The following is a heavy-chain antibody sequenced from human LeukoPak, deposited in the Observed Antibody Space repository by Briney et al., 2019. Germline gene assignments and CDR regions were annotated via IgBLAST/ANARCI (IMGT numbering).Heavy chain of an antibody. CDR3: ARRGSRGDY. CDR2: IYYSGNT. D-gene: IGHD6-13*01. V-gene: IGHV4-39*01. CDR1: GDSISTSSYF. Sequence: SETLSLTCTVSGDSISTSSYFWGWIRQSPGKGLEWIASIYYSGNTYYNPSLESRVTISEDTSKNQFSLKMSAVTAADTVVYYCARRGSRGDYWGQGTLVTVSS. J-gene: IGHJ4*02.